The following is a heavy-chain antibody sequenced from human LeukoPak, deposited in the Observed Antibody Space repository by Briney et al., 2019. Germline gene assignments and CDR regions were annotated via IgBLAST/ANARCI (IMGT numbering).Heavy chain of an antibody. J-gene: IGHJ4*02. CDR3: ARPSDGTENYYFDY. CDR1: GYTLTELS. D-gene: IGHD1-1*01. Sequence: WASVKVSCKVSGYTLTELSMHWVRQAPGKGLEWMGGFDPEDGETIYAQKFQGRVTITADESTSTAYMELSSLRSEDTAVYYCARPSDGTENYYFDYWGQGTLVTVSS. CDR2: FDPEDGET. V-gene: IGHV1-24*01.